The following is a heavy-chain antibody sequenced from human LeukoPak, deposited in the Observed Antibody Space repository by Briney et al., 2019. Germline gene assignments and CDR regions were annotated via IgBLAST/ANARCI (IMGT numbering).Heavy chain of an antibody. CDR1: GFTFSSHW. J-gene: IGHJ4*02. CDR3: AKDGGSYPHYFDY. Sequence: GGSLRLSCAASGFTFSSHWMHWVRQAPGKGLEWVSAISGSGVNTYYADSVKGRFTISRDNSKNTLYVQMNSLRVEDTAVYYCAKDGGSYPHYFDYWGQGTLVTVSS. CDR2: ISGSGVNT. V-gene: IGHV3-23*01. D-gene: IGHD1-26*01.